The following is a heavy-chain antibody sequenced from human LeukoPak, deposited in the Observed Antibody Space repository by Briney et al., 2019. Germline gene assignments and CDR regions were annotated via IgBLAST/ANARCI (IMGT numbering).Heavy chain of an antibody. Sequence: GRSLRLSCAASGFTFSSYGMHWVRQAPGKGLEWVSGVSTSGVDTYYADSVKGRFTISRDNSNNTLYLQMNSLRAEDTAVYYCAKDQRYWAVWGQGTTVTVSS. V-gene: IGHV3-23*01. D-gene: IGHD2-15*01. CDR2: VSTSGVDT. CDR3: AKDQRYWAV. CDR1: GFTFSSYG. J-gene: IGHJ6*02.